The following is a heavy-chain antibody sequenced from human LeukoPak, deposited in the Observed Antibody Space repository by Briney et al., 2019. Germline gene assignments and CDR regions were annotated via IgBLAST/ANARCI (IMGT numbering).Heavy chain of an antibody. J-gene: IGHJ4*02. V-gene: IGHV1-69*05. Sequence: SVKVSCKASGGTFTSYAISWVRQAPGQGLEWMGRIIPIFGTANYAQKFQGRVTITTDESTSTAYMELSSLRSGDTAVYFCARGVYREYYFDDWGQGTLVTVSS. CDR1: GGTFTSYA. D-gene: IGHD5/OR15-5a*01. CDR2: IIPIFGTA. CDR3: ARGVYREYYFDD.